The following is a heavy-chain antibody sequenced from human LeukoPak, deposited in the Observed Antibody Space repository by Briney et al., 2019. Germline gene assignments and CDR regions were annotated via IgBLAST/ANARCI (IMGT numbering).Heavy chain of an antibody. D-gene: IGHD6-13*01. V-gene: IGHV1-69*13. CDR1: GGTFSSYA. CDR2: IIPIFGTA. J-gene: IGHJ5*02. CDR3: ARDDIAAGVFDP. Sequence: GASVKVSCKASGGTFSSYAISWVRQAPGQGLEWMGGIIPIFGTANYAQKFQGRVTITADESTSTAYMELSSLRSEDTAVYNCARDDIAAGVFDPWGQGTLVTVSS.